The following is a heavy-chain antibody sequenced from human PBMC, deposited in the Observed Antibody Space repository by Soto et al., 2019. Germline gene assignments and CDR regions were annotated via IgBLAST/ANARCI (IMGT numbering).Heavy chain of an antibody. D-gene: IGHD3-10*01. V-gene: IGHV1-18*04. J-gene: IGHJ4*02. CDR3: ARDDLTMVRGVIVDVLFEY. CDR1: GYTFTGYG. Sequence: GASVKVSCKASGYTFTGYGISWVRQAPGQGLEWMGWISAYNGNKNYAQKLQGRVTMTTDTSTSTAYMELRSLRSDDPAVYYCARDDLTMVRGVIVDVLFEYWGQGTLVTVLL. CDR2: ISAYNGNK.